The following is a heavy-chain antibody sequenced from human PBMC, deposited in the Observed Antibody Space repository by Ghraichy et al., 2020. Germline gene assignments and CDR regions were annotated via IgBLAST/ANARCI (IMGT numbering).Heavy chain of an antibody. V-gene: IGHV3-23*01. D-gene: IGHD6-19*01. CDR2: ISGSSGST. CDR3: AKDAVEGGSGWYGD. CDR1: GFTVSSYA. J-gene: IGHJ3*01. Sequence: LSLTCAASGFTVSSYAISWVRRAPWKGLGLVSTISGSSGSTYYADSVEGRCTISSDKSKNPLYLQMNRLKADDTAVYYCAKDAVEGGSGWYGDWGQGTMVPVSS.